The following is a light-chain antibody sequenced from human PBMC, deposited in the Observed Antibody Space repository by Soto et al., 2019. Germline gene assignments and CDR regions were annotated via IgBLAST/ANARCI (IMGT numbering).Light chain of an antibody. Sequence: QSVFTQPPSVSAAPGQTVSISRSGSSANIGNNFVSWYQHLPGTAPKLLILANDKRPSGIHDRFPGSKSDTSATLGIIALQTGDEADYYCAALHTTLSVYVFGPGTKVTVL. CDR3: AALHTTLSVYV. CDR2: AND. CDR1: SANIGNNF. J-gene: IGLJ1*01. V-gene: IGLV1-51*01.